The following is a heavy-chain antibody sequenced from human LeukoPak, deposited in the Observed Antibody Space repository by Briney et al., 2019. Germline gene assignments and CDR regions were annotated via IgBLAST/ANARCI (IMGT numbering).Heavy chain of an antibody. Sequence: GGSLRLSCAASGFTFSSYAMSWVRQPPGKGLEWVSAISGSGGSTSYADSVKGRFTISRDNSKNTLYLQMNRLRAEDTAVYYCAKYYYDSSRRGAFDIWGQGTMVTVSS. CDR1: GFTFSSYA. D-gene: IGHD3-22*01. V-gene: IGHV3-23*01. CDR2: ISGSGGST. J-gene: IGHJ3*02. CDR3: AKYYYDSSRRGAFDI.